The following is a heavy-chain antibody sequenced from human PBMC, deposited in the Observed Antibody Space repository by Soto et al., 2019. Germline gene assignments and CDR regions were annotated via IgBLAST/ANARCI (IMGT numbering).Heavy chain of an antibody. CDR2: IYYSGST. J-gene: IGHJ4*02. CDR1: GGSISSSSYY. CDR3: ASEVRGVGFDY. V-gene: IGHV4-39*01. Sequence: SETLSLTCTVSGGSISSSSYYWGWIRQPPGKGLEWIGSIYYSGSTYYNPSLKSRVTISVDTSKNQFSLKLSSVTAADTAVYYCASEVRGVGFDYWGQGTLVTVSS. D-gene: IGHD3-10*01.